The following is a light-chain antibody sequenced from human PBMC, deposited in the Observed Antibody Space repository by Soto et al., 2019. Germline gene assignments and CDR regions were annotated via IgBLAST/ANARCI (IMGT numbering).Light chain of an antibody. CDR1: QNINIY. J-gene: IGKJ2*01. Sequence: IPLTQSPSSLSASVGDRVTVTCRASQNINIYLNWYQQKPGKAPTFLIYGASSLQSGVPSRFSGGGSRTDFTLTISSLQAEDFATYYCQQSYRSPYTFGQGTRLEI. CDR3: QQSYRSPYT. CDR2: GAS. V-gene: IGKV1-39*01.